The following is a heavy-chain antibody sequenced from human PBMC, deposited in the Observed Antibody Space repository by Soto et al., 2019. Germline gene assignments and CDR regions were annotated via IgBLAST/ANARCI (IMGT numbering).Heavy chain of an antibody. V-gene: IGHV3-73*01. D-gene: IGHD5-18*01. CDR3: TSEALGYSYGPTHFDY. Sequence: GGSLRLSCAASGFTFSGSAMHWVRQASGKGLEWVGRIRSKANSYATAYAASVKGRFTISRDDSKNTAYLQMNSLKTEDTAVYYCTSEALGYSYGPTHFDYWGQGTLVTVSS. J-gene: IGHJ4*02. CDR1: GFTFSGSA. CDR2: IRSKANSYAT.